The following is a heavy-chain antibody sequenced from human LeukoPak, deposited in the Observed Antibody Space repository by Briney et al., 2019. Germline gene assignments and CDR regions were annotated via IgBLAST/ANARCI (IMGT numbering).Heavy chain of an antibody. D-gene: IGHD1-1*01. CDR3: ARVAKERVGGVYYFDY. Sequence: PGGSLRLSCAASGFTFSDYDMHWVRQATGKGLERVSAIGTAGDTYHTGSVKGRFTVSRENAKNSLYLQMNSLRAGDTAVYYCARVAKERVGGVYYFDYWGQGTLVTVSS. V-gene: IGHV3-13*01. J-gene: IGHJ4*02. CDR1: GFTFSDYD. CDR2: IGTAGDT.